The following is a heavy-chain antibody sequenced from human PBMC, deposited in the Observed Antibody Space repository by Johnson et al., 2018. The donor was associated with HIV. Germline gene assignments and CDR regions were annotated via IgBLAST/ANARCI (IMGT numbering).Heavy chain of an antibody. J-gene: IGHJ3*02. CDR2: IYSGGST. V-gene: IGHV3-23*03. Sequence: VQLVESGGGLVQPGGSLRLSCAASGFTFSTYAMSWVRQAPGKGLEWVSVIYSGGSTYYADSVKGRFTISRDNSKNTLYLQMNSLRAEDTAVYYCAKGSSSWPNDAFDIWGQGTMVTVSS. D-gene: IGHD6-13*01. CDR1: GFTFSTYA. CDR3: AKGSSSWPNDAFDI.